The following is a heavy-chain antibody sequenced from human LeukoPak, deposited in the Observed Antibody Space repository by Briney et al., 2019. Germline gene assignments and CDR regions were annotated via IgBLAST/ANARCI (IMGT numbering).Heavy chain of an antibody. Sequence: ASVTVSCTASGYTFTSYGISWVRQAPGQGLEWMGWISAYNGNTNYAQKLQGRVTMTTDTSTSTAYMELRSLRSDDTAVYYRARGRKGSITIFGVVTFPPNWFDPWGQGTLVTVSS. CDR1: GYTFTSYG. V-gene: IGHV1-18*01. J-gene: IGHJ5*02. D-gene: IGHD3-3*01. CDR2: ISAYNGNT. CDR3: ARGRKGSITIFGVVTFPPNWFDP.